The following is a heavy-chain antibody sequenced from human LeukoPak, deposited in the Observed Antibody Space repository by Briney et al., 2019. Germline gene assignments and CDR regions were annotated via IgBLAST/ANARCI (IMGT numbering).Heavy chain of an antibody. CDR3: ARSADYGGNSYYYYYYGMDV. V-gene: IGHV4-39*01. CDR1: GCSISSRSYY. CDR2: SYYYGST. D-gene: IGHD4-23*01. J-gene: IGHJ6*02. Sequence: SETLTLTCTVSGCSISSRSYYWGWIRQPPGKGLVWIGSSYYYGSTYYNPSLKSRVTISGVTSKNQYSLKLSSVPAAGTAAYYCARSADYGGNSYYYYYYGMDVWGQGTTVTVSS.